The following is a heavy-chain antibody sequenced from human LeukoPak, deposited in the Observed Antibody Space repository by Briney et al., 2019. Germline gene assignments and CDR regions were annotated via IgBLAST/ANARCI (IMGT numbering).Heavy chain of an antibody. D-gene: IGHD3-10*01. J-gene: IGHJ6*02. Sequence: ASVKVSCKASGYTFTSYGINWVRQATGQGLEWMGWMNPNSGNTGYAQKFQGRVTMTRNTSISTAYMELSSLRSEDTAVYYCARGRGYYGSGSSYYYGMDVWGQGTTVTVSS. CDR2: MNPNSGNT. CDR1: GYTFTSYG. CDR3: ARGRGYYGSGSSYYYGMDV. V-gene: IGHV1-8*01.